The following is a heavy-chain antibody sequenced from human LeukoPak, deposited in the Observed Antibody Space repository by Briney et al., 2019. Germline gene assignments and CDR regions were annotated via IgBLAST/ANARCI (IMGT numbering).Heavy chain of an antibody. CDR3: ARVGGDRGVAAQVVRGAFDI. Sequence: PSETLSLTCTVSGGSISSHYWSWIRQPPGKGLEWIGYIYYSGSTNYNPSLKSRVTISVDTSKNQFSLKLSSVTAADTAVYYCARVGGDRGVAAQVVRGAFDIWGQGTMVTVSS. V-gene: IGHV4-59*11. J-gene: IGHJ3*02. CDR1: GGSISSHY. D-gene: IGHD3-16*01. CDR2: IYYSGST.